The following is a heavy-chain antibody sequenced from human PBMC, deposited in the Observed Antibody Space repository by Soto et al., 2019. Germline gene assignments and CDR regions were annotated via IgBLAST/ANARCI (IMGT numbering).Heavy chain of an antibody. CDR1: GFTFSSYS. J-gene: IGHJ4*02. D-gene: IGHD2-2*01. CDR3: ARAQIFCSSTSCYVNYFDY. V-gene: IGHV3-48*01. Sequence: GGSLRLSCAASGFTFSSYSMNWVRQAPGKGLEWVSYISSSSSTIYYADSVKGRFTISRDNAKNSLYLQMNSLRAEDTAVYYCARAQIFCSSTSCYVNYFDYWGQGTLVTVSS. CDR2: ISSSSSTI.